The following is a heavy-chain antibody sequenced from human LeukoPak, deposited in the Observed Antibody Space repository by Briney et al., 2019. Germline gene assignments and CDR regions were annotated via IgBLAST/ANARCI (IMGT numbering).Heavy chain of an antibody. J-gene: IGHJ6*03. D-gene: IGHD3-16*01. V-gene: IGHV3-30*02. CDR2: IRYDGSNK. CDR1: GFTFSSYG. CDR3: AKDIGGSYYYYYMDV. Sequence: PGGSLRLSCAASGFTFSSYGMHWVRQAPGKGLEWVAFIRYDGSNKYYADSVKGRFTISRDNSKSTLYLQMNSLRAEDTAVYYCAKDIGGSYYYYYMDVWGKGTTVTVSS.